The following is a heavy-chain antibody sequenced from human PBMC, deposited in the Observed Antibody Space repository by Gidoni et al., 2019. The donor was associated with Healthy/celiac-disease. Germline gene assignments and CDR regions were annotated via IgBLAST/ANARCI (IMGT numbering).Heavy chain of an antibody. CDR2: INPNSGGT. CDR3: ARDGERIAVAGTSPFFDY. CDR1: GYTFTGYY. J-gene: IGHJ4*02. Sequence: QVQLVQSGAEVKKPGASVKVSCKASGYTFTGYYLHWVRQAPGQGLAWMGWINPNSGGTNYAQKFQGRVTMTRDTSISTAYMELSRLRSDDTAVYYCARDGERIAVAGTSPFFDYWGQGTLVTVSS. D-gene: IGHD6-19*01. V-gene: IGHV1-2*02.